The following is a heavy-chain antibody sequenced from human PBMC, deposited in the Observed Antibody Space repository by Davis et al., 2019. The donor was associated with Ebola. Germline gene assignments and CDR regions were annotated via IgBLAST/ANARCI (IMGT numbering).Heavy chain of an antibody. J-gene: IGHJ4*02. D-gene: IGHD6-19*01. CDR1: GFTFDDYA. Sequence: SLKISCAASGFTFDDYAMHWVRQAPGKGLEWVSGISWNSGSIGSADSVKGRFTISRENAKNSLYLQMNSLRAEDTAVYYCARVGYSSGWYGFDYWGQGTLVTVSS. CDR3: ARVGYSSGWYGFDY. V-gene: IGHV3-9*01. CDR2: ISWNSGSI.